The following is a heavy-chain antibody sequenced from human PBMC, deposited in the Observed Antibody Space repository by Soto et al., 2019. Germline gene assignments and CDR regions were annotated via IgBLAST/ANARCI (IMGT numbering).Heavy chain of an antibody. CDR1: GYTFTSYA. CDR3: ARGAGTGSSGWAPSPNWFDP. V-gene: IGHV1-3*05. Sequence: QVQLVQSGAEEKKPGASVKVSCKASGYTFTSYAMHWVRQAPGQRLEWMGWINAGNGNTKYSQKFQGRVPMTREIAESTAYRELSSLRSEDTAVYYCARGAGTGSSGWAPSPNWFDPWGQGTLVTVSS. CDR2: INAGNGNT. J-gene: IGHJ5*02. D-gene: IGHD6-19*01.